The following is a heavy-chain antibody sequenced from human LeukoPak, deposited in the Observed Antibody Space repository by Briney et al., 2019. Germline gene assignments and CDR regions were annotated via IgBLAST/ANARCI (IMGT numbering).Heavy chain of an antibody. D-gene: IGHD5-24*01. Sequence: GGSLRLSCAASGFTFDDYAMHWVRQAPGKGLEWVSGISWNSGSIGYADSVKGRFTISRDNAKNSLYLQMNSLRAEDTAVYYCAREVGDGYNFGDYWGQGTLVTVSS. CDR3: AREVGDGYNFGDY. J-gene: IGHJ4*02. CDR2: ISWNSGSI. CDR1: GFTFDDYA. V-gene: IGHV3-9*01.